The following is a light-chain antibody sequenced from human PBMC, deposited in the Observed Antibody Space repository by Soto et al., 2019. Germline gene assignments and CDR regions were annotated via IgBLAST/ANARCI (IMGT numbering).Light chain of an antibody. V-gene: IGKV3-20*01. CDR1: ESVTNSF. Sequence: ENVLTQSPGTLSLSPGERATLSCRASESVTNSFFAWYQQKPGQAPRLLIYSISSRATGIPDRFSGSGSGTAFTLSISILEPEDFVVYYCQQYSTLPHTFGQGTKLEVK. CDR2: SIS. CDR3: QQYSTLPHT. J-gene: IGKJ2*01.